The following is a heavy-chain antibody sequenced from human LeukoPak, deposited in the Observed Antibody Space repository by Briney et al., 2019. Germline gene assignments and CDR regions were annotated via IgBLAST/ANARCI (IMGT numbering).Heavy chain of an antibody. V-gene: IGHV3-23*01. CDR2: ISGSGGST. J-gene: IGHJ4*02. CDR1: GFTFSSYA. Sequence: GGSLRLSCAASGFTFSSYAMSWVRHAPGEGLESVSGISGSGGSTYYADSVKGRFTISRDNSKNTLYLQMNSLRAEDTAVYYCAKFTAPFGPSPFDYWGQGTLVTVSS. CDR3: AKFTAPFGPSPFDY. D-gene: IGHD2-21*02.